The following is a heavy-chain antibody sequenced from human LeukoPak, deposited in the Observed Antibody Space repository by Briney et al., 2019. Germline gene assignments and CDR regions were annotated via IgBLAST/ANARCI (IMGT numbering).Heavy chain of an antibody. J-gene: IGHJ4*02. CDR3: ARRSMTTVDY. V-gene: IGHV4-39*01. CDR2: IYYSGST. CDR1: GGSIGSISYY. Sequence: SETLSLTCTVSGGSIGSISYYWGWIRQPPGKGLEWIGSIYYSGSTYYNPSLKSRVTISVGTSKNQISLKMRSVTAADTAVYYCARRSMTTVDYWGQGTLVTVSS. D-gene: IGHD4-11*01.